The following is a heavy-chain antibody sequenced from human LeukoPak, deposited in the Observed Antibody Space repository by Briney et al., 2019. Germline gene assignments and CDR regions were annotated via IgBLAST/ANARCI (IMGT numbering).Heavy chain of an antibody. Sequence: PSETLSLTCAVYGGSFSGYYWSWIRQPPGKGLEWIGEINHSGSTNYNPSLKSRVTISVDTSKNQFSLKLSSVTAADTAVYYCARGMYSSGWYGSHFDYWGQGILVTVSS. D-gene: IGHD6-19*01. J-gene: IGHJ4*02. CDR2: INHSGST. CDR3: ARGMYSSGWYGSHFDY. V-gene: IGHV4-34*01. CDR1: GGSFSGYY.